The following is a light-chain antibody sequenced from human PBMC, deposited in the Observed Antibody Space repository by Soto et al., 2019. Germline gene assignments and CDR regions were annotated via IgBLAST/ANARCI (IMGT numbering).Light chain of an antibody. J-gene: IGLJ2*01. Sequence: QSALSRSVSGSPGQSVTLSCTGATTDVDSSEYVSWYQQHPGEATRLLIYDVTKRPAGVPSRFSGSKSGKTASLTISGLRNEDEDFYFCCSFAGPSIIFDGGTKVTVL. CDR1: TTDVDSSEY. CDR3: CSFAGPSII. V-gene: IGLV2-11*01. CDR2: DVT.